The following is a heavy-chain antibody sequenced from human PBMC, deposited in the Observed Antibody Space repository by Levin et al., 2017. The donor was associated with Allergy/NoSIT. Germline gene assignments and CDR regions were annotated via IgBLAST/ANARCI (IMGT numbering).Heavy chain of an antibody. D-gene: IGHD6-19*01. CDR3: ARARPQWLGLWSYYYYMDV. V-gene: IGHV4-34*01. Sequence: SETLSLTCAVYGGSFSGYYWSWIRQPPGKGLEWIGEINHSGSTNYNPSLKSRVTISVDTSKNQFSLKLSSVTAADTAVYYCARARPQWLGLWSYYYYMDVWGKGTTVTVSS. CDR2: INHSGST. J-gene: IGHJ6*03. CDR1: GGSFSGYY.